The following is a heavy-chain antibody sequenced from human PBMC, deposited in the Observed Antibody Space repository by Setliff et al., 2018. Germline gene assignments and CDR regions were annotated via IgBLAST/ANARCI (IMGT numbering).Heavy chain of an antibody. J-gene: IGHJ4*02. Sequence: ASVKVSCKASGYTFSDYGVSWVRQAPGQGLEWLGWISPYSGNSYSAPKFQGRLFLTTDTSAATAYLDLRSLRPGDTAVYFCSRLVRFCTRTACQRLSGDDYWGQGTLVTVSS. CDR3: SRLVRFCTRTACQRLSGDDY. CDR2: ISPYSGNS. V-gene: IGHV1-18*01. CDR1: GYTFSDYG. D-gene: IGHD6-13*01.